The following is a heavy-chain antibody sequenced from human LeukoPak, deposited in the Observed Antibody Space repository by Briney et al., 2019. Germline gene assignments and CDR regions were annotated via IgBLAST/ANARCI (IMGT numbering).Heavy chain of an antibody. J-gene: IGHJ4*02. CDR1: GFNFDDYV. CDR3: AAGGSGYPFDY. D-gene: IGHD3-3*01. CDR2: INWNGGSR. V-gene: IGHV3-20*04. Sequence: GGSLRLSCAASGFNFDDYVMSWVRQAPGKGLEWVSGINWNGGSRGYADSVKGRFTISRDNAKNSLYLQMNSLRAEDTAVYYCAAGGSGYPFDYWGQGTLVTVSS.